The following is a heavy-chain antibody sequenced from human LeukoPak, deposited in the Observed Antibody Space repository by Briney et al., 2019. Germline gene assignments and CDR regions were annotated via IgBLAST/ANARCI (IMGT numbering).Heavy chain of an antibody. J-gene: IGHJ4*02. V-gene: IGHV1-24*01. CDR2: FDPEDGET. CDR3: ATVFDSSGYYKHDY. Sequence: GASVKVSCKVFGYTLTELSMHWVRQAPGKGLEWMGGFDPEDGETIYAQKFQGRVTMTEDTSTDTAYMELSSLRSEDTAVYYCATVFDSSGYYKHDYWGQGTLVTVSS. D-gene: IGHD3-22*01. CDR1: GYTLTELS.